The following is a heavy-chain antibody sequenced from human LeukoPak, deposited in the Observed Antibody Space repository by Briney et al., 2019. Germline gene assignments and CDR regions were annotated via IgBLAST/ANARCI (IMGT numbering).Heavy chain of an antibody. Sequence: GRSLRLSCAASGFTFSSYSMNWVRQAPGKGLEWVSSISSSSSYIYYADSVKGRFTISRDNAKNSLYLQMNSLRAEDTAVYYCARDISYYYDSSGYWQLDYWGQGTLVTVSS. V-gene: IGHV3-21*01. CDR1: GFTFSSYS. D-gene: IGHD3-22*01. CDR2: ISSSSSYI. CDR3: ARDISYYYDSSGYWQLDY. J-gene: IGHJ4*02.